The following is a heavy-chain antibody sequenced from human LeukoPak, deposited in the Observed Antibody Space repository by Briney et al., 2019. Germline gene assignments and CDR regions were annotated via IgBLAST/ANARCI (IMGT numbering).Heavy chain of an antibody. J-gene: IGHJ3*02. Sequence: ASVKVSCKVSGYTLTELSMHWVRQAPGKGLEWMGGFDPEDGETIYAQRFQGRVTMTEDTSTDTAYMELSSLRSEDTAVYYCATDFVGATLHGALDIWGQGTMVTVSS. CDR2: FDPEDGET. V-gene: IGHV1-24*01. D-gene: IGHD1-26*01. CDR1: GYTLTELS. CDR3: ATDFVGATLHGALDI.